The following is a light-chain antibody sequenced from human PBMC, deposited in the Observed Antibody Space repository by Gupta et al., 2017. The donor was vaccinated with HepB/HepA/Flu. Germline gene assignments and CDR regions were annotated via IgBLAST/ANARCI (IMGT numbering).Light chain of an antibody. CDR1: QSVSGY. J-gene: IGKJ1*01. Sequence: EIVLTQSPATLSLSPGERATLSCRASQSVSGYLAWYQQKPGQAPRLVMYSASIRSSGIPARFSGSGYETDFTLTISSLEPEDFALYCCQYRGAFGQGTKVEIK. V-gene: IGKV3-11*01. CDR3: QYRGA. CDR2: SAS.